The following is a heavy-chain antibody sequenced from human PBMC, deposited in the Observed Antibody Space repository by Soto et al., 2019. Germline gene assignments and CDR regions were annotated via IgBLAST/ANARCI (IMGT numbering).Heavy chain of an antibody. V-gene: IGHV4-4*07. CDR3: ARMRAAGTFDY. CDR1: GGSIIGYY. J-gene: IGHJ4*02. Sequence: SETLSLTCTVSGGSIIGYYWSCIRQPAGKGLEWIGRIYSDGSTNYNPSLKSRVTMSVDRSKNQFSLKLTSMTAADTAMYYCARMRAAGTFDYWGQGTLVTVSS. CDR2: IYSDGST. D-gene: IGHD6-13*01.